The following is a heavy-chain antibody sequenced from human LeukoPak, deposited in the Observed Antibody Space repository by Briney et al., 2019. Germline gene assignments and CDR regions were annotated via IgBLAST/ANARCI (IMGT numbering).Heavy chain of an antibody. D-gene: IGHD2-2*01. CDR2: ISYDGSNK. CDR3: ARDQYCSSTCSYMDV. CDR1: GFTFSSYG. J-gene: IGHJ6*03. Sequence: GSLRLSCAASGFTFSSYGMHWVRQAPGKGLEWVAVISYDGSNKYYADSVKGRFTISRDNSKNTLYLQMNSLRAEDTAVYYCARDQYCSSTCSYMDVWGKGTTVTVSS. V-gene: IGHV3-30*03.